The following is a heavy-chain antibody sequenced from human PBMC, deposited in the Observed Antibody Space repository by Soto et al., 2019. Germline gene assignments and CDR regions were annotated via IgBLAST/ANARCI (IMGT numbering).Heavy chain of an antibody. D-gene: IGHD5-18*01. CDR3: AKASGYSYDTRFDY. CDR2: ISGSGGST. Sequence: LRLSCAASGFTFSSYAMSWVRQAPGKGLEWVSAISGSGGSTYYADSVKGRFTISRDNSKNTLYLQMNSLRAEDTAVYYCAKASGYSYDTRFDYWGQGTLVTVSS. V-gene: IGHV3-23*01. CDR1: GFTFSSYA. J-gene: IGHJ4*02.